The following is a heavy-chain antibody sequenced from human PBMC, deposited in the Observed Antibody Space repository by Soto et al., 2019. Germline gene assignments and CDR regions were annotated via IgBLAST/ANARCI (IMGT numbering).Heavy chain of an antibody. CDR1: GGSVSSGSYY. J-gene: IGHJ5*02. Sequence: SETLSLTCTVSGGSVSSGSYYWSWIRQPPGKGLEWIGYIYYSGSTSYNPSLKSRVTISVDTSKNQFSLKLSSVTAADTAVYYCARTRLDSGRFADPWGQGTLVTVSS. D-gene: IGHD1-26*01. CDR3: ARTRLDSGRFADP. V-gene: IGHV4-61*01. CDR2: IYYSGST.